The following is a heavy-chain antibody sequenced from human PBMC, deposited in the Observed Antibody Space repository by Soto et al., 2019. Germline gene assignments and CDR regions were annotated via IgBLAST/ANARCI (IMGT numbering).Heavy chain of an antibody. J-gene: IGHJ6*02. CDR3: ARTDYDVGMDV. D-gene: IGHD3-22*01. Sequence: SETPSLTCAVCGGSICSGGYSWSWIRQPPGKGLEWIGYIYHSGSTYYNPSLKSQVTISVDRSKNQFSLKLSSVTAAGTAVYYCARTDYDVGMDVWGQGTTVTVSS. CDR1: GGSICSGGYS. V-gene: IGHV4-30-2*01. CDR2: IYHSGST.